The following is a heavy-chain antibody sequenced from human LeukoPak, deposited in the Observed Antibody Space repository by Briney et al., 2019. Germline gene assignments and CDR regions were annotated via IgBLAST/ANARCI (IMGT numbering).Heavy chain of an antibody. V-gene: IGHV3-11*04. CDR2: ISSIGSTI. CDR3: ARDLRKGPNRGYYYYMDV. D-gene: IGHD1-14*01. J-gene: IGHJ6*03. CDR1: GFTFSDYY. Sequence: GGSLRLSCAASGFTFSDYYMSWIRQAPGKGLEWVSYISSIGSTIYYADSVEGRFTISRDNAKNSLYLQMNSLGAKDTAVYYCARDLRKGPNRGYYYYMDVWGKGTTVTVSS.